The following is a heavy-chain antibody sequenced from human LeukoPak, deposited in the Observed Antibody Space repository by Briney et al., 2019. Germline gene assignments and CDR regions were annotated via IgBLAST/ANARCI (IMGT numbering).Heavy chain of an antibody. CDR2: INSDGSAT. Sequence: GGSLRLSCSASGFTFSSYWMHWVRQAPGKGLVWVSRINSDGSATSYADSVKGRFTISRDNAKNTLYLQMNSLRAEDTAVYYCARPPDYYDSSGYYYWGQGTLVTVSS. V-gene: IGHV3-74*01. CDR1: GFTFSSYW. J-gene: IGHJ4*02. CDR3: ARPPDYYDSSGYYY. D-gene: IGHD3-22*01.